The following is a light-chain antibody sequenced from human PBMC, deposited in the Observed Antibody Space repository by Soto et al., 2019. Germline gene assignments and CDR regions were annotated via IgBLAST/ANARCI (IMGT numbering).Light chain of an antibody. CDR1: QSVSDNY. Sequence: EILLTQSPGTLSLSPGEGATLSCRASQSVSDNYLAWYQQKPGQAPRLLIYGASSRATGIPDRFSGSGSGSDFTLTISRLEPEDFAVYYCQQCGSTPWTFGQGTKVDIX. CDR2: GAS. V-gene: IGKV3-20*01. J-gene: IGKJ1*01. CDR3: QQCGSTPWT.